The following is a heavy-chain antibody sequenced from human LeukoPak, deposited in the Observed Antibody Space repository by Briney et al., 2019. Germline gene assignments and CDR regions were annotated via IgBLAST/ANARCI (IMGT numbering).Heavy chain of an antibody. CDR1: GYSITSGFS. D-gene: IGHD3-16*01. CDR3: AREGAVPGIDP. CDR2: ISHSGTT. V-gene: IGHV4-38-2*02. J-gene: IGHJ5*02. Sequence: SETLSLTCAVSGYSITSGFSWGWIRQPPGKGLEWIGTISHSGTTDYKSTLESRLTISMDTSKNLFSLRLTSVTTADTAVYYCAREGAVPGIDPWGQGTLVTVSS.